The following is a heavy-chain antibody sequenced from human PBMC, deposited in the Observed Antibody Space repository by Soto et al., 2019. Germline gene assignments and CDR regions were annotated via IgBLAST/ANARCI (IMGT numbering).Heavy chain of an antibody. CDR1: GYSFTSYW. J-gene: IGHJ6*02. CDR3: AREIYSSGWYRLGYYGMDV. CDR2: IYPGDSDT. D-gene: IGHD6-19*01. Sequence: PGESLKISCKGSGYSFTSYWIGWVRQMPGKGLEWMGIIYPGDSDTRYSPSFQGQVTISADKSISTAYLQWSSLKASDTAMYYCAREIYSSGWYRLGYYGMDVWGQGTTVTVSS. V-gene: IGHV5-51*01.